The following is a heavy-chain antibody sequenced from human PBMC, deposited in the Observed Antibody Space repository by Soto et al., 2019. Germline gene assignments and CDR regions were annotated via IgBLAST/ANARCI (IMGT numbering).Heavy chain of an antibody. D-gene: IGHD2-15*01. V-gene: IGHV1-24*01. CDR2: FDPEEGET. J-gene: IGHJ4*02. CDR3: KTVHLHVGYCSGGSCFRFDY. CDR1: GYTLTGIS. Sequence: ASVKVSCKVSGYTLTGISMHWVRQAPGKGLEWMGGFDPEEGETIYGQKFQGRLTMTEDTSTDTAFMELSSLRSEDTAVYYCKTVHLHVGYCSGGSCFRFDYWGQGTLVTVSS.